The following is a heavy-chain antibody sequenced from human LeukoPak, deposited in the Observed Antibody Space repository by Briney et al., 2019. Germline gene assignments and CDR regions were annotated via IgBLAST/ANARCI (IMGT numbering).Heavy chain of an antibody. J-gene: IGHJ6*02. CDR3: ASLYYGSGSYFPAVYYYYGMDV. V-gene: IGHV1-69*04. Sequence: SVRVSCKASGGTFSSYAISWVRQAPGQGLEWMGRIIPILGIANYAQKFQGRVTITADKSTSTAYMELSSLRSEDTAVYYCASLYYGSGSYFPAVYYYYGMDVWGQGTTVTVSS. CDR2: IIPILGIA. D-gene: IGHD3-10*01. CDR1: GGTFSSYA.